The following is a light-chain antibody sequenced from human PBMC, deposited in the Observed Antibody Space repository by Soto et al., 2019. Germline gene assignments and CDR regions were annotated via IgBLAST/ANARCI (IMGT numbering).Light chain of an antibody. J-gene: IGKJ5*01. CDR3: QQYAASPIT. CDR1: QSVGRDY. CDR2: DAS. V-gene: IGKV3-20*01. Sequence: EIVLTQSPGTLSLSPGERATLSRRASQSVGRDYLAWFQQKPGQAPRPLIYDASSRATGIPDRFSGSGSGTDFTLTISRLEPEDFAVYYCQQYAASPITFGQGTRLEIK.